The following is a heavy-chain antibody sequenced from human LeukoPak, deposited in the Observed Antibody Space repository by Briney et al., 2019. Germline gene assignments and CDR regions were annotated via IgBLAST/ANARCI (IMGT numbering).Heavy chain of an antibody. CDR2: ISRGSGSTR. V-gene: IGHV3-11*01. Sequence: GGSLRLSCAASGFTFSDFHMSWFRQVPGKGLEAVAYISRGSGSTRYYTDSARGRFTISRDNGENAVYLQMNSLRTDDTAVYYCVRYAPVDHWGRGALVTVSS. D-gene: IGHD2-2*01. J-gene: IGHJ4*02. CDR3: VRYAPVDH. CDR1: GFTFSDFH.